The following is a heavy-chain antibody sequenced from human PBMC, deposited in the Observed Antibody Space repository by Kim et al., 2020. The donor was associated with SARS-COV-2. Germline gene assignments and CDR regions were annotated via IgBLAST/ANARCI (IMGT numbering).Heavy chain of an antibody. CDR2: INPNSGGT. V-gene: IGHV1-2*02. Sequence: ASVKVSCKASGYTFTGYYMHWVRQAPGQGLEWMGWINPNSGGTNYAQKFQGRVTMTRDTSISTAYMELSRLRSDDTAVYYCARLNYDFWSGYTLDYWGQGTLVTVSS. J-gene: IGHJ4*02. CDR1: GYTFTGYY. D-gene: IGHD3-3*01. CDR3: ARLNYDFWSGYTLDY.